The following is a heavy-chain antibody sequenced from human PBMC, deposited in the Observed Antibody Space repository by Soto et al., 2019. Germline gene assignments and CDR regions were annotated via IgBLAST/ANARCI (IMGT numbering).Heavy chain of an antibody. Sequence: QVQLVQSGAEVQKPGSSVKVSCKASGGTFSSYTISWVRQAPGQGLEWMGRIIPILGIANYAQKFQGRVTITADKSTSPAYMELSSLRSEETAVYYCARTELERSYYYYYMDVWGKGNTVTVAS. CDR2: IIPILGIA. V-gene: IGHV1-69*02. CDR1: GGTFSSYT. J-gene: IGHJ6*03. D-gene: IGHD1-1*01. CDR3: ARTELERSYYYYYMDV.